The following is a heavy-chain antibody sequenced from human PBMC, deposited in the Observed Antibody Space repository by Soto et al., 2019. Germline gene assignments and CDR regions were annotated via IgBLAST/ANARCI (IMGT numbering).Heavy chain of an antibody. J-gene: IGHJ5*02. CDR3: ARSNIVAPNCFDP. Sequence: PSETLSLTCAVYGGSFSGYYWSWIRQPPGKGLEWIGEINHSGSTNYNPSLKSRVTISVDTSKNQFSLKLSSMTAADTAVYYCARSNIVAPNCFDPWGQGTLVTVSS. CDR1: GGSFSGYY. D-gene: IGHD5-12*01. V-gene: IGHV4-34*01. CDR2: INHSGST.